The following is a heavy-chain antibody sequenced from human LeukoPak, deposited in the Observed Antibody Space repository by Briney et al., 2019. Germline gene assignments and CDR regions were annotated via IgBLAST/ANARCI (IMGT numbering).Heavy chain of an antibody. CDR1: GYSFTNYW. Sequence: RGESLKISCKASGYSFTNYWISWVRQKPGKGLEWMGRIDPSDSDTNYSPSFQGHVTISADKSISTGYLQWSSLKASDTAMYYCARQESSGQFDYWGQGTLVTVSS. J-gene: IGHJ4*02. CDR3: ARQESSGQFDY. CDR2: IDPSDSDT. D-gene: IGHD3-22*01. V-gene: IGHV5-10-1*01.